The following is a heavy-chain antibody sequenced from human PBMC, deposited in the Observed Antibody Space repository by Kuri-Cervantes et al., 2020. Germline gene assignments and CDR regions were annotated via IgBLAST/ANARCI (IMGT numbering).Heavy chain of an antibody. V-gene: IGHV3-9*01. J-gene: IGHJ4*02. CDR2: ISWNSGTR. CDR1: GFTFDDYA. D-gene: IGHD3-16*01. CDR3: ARAGLGLLGGFDY. Sequence: GGSLRLSCAASGFTFDDYAMHWVRQAPGKGLEWVSGISWNSGTRGFADSVKGRFTISRDNAKNSLYLQMNSLRAEDTVVYYCARAGLGLLGGFDYWGQGTLVTVSS.